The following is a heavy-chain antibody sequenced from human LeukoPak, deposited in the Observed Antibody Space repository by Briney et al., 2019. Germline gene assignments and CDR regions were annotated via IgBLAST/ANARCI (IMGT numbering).Heavy chain of an antibody. V-gene: IGHV4-59*08. CDR2: IYYSGST. Sequence: SETLSLTCTVAGGSISGYNWRWSRQPPGKGLWRGGNIYYSGSTNYNPSLKSRVTISVDTSKNQFSLKLSSVTAADTAVYYCARGGVVITTFDYWGQGTLVTVSS. J-gene: IGHJ4*02. D-gene: IGHD3-22*01. CDR1: GGSISGYN. CDR3: ARGGVVITTFDY.